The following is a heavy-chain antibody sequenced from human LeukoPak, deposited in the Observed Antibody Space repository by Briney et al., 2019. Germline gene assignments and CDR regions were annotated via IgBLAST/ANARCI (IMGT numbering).Heavy chain of an antibody. CDR3: VRDPPVYHGSGSQSYFDY. D-gene: IGHD3-10*01. V-gene: IGHV3-74*01. CDR1: GFTFSSYW. J-gene: IGHJ4*02. Sequence: GGSLRLSCAASGFTFSSYWMHWVRQAPGKGLVWVSRINSDGSSTSYADSVKGRFTISRSNAKNSLYLQMNSLRAEDTAVYYCVRDPPVYHGSGSQSYFDYWGQGTLVTVSS. CDR2: INSDGSST.